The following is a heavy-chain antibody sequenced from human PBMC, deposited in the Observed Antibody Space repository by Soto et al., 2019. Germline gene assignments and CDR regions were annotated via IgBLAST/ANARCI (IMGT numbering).Heavy chain of an antibody. CDR1: GGSISSSSYY. Sequence: PSETLSLTCTVSGGSISSSSYYWGWIRQPPGKGLEWIGSIYYSGSTYYNPSLKSRVTISVDTSKNQFSLKLSSVTAADTAVYYCARQYSGYEIQVFDYWGQGTLVTVSS. V-gene: IGHV4-39*01. CDR2: IYYSGST. J-gene: IGHJ4*02. D-gene: IGHD5-12*01. CDR3: ARQYSGYEIQVFDY.